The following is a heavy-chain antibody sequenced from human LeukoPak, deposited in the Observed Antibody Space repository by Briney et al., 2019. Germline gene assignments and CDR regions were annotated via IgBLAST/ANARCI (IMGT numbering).Heavy chain of an antibody. J-gene: IGHJ5*02. CDR2: IIPILGIA. CDR3: ARGYLYGDDDWFDP. CDR1: GGTFSSYA. Sequence: ASVKVSCKASGGTFSSYAISWVRQAPGQGLEWMGRIIPILGIANYAQKFQGRVTITADKSTSTVYMELSSLRSEDTAVYYCARGYLYGDDDWFDPWGQGTLVTVSS. D-gene: IGHD4-17*01. V-gene: IGHV1-69*04.